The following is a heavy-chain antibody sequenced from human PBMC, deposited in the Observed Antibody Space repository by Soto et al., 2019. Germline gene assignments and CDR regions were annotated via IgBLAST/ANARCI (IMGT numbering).Heavy chain of an antibody. CDR1: GGSISSYY. CDR2: IYYSGST. Sequence: PSETLSLTCSVSGGSISSYYWSWIRQPPGKGLEWIGYIYYSGSTNYNPSLKSRVTISVDTSKNQFSLKLSSVTAADTAVYYCARDDRACYGMDVWGQGTTVTVSS. V-gene: IGHV4-59*12. CDR3: ARDDRACYGMDV. J-gene: IGHJ6*02.